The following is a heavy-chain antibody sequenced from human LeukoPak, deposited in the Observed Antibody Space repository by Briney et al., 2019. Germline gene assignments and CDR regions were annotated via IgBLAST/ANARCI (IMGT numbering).Heavy chain of an antibody. CDR2: IKSDGST. CDR3: ARAPSEIGGYFPEYFRH. V-gene: IGHV3-74*01. D-gene: IGHD3-22*01. CDR1: GFTFSSYW. Sequence: GGSLRLSCAASGFTFSSYWMHWVRQAPGKGLVWVSRIKSDGSTRYADSVKGRFTVSRDNAKNTVSLQMNSLRAEDTGVYYCARAPSEIGGYFPEYFRHWGQGTLVIVSS. J-gene: IGHJ1*01.